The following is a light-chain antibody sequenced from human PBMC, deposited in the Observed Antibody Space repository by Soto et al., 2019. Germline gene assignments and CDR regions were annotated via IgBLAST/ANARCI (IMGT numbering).Light chain of an antibody. V-gene: IGKV3-20*01. CDR3: QQYGTAPWT. J-gene: IGKJ1*01. Sequence: EIVLTQSPGTLSLSPGERATLSCRASQTVSNSYLAWYQQKPGQAPRLLLYGAYNRATGIPDRFSGSGSGTDFTLTISRLEPEDFAVYYCQQYGTAPWTFGQGTKVDIK. CDR2: GAY. CDR1: QTVSNSY.